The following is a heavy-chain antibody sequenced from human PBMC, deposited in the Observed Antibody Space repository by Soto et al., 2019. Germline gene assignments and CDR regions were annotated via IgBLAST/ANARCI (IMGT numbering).Heavy chain of an antibody. CDR1: GFTFSSYA. J-gene: IGHJ4*02. CDR3: AKGRGYCMSTSCYVGSDY. CDR2: ISGSGGST. D-gene: IGHD2-2*01. V-gene: IGHV3-23*01. Sequence: EVQLLESGGGLVQPGGSLRLSCAASGFTFSSYAMSWVRQAPGKGLEWVSAISGSGGSTYYADSVKGRFTISGDNSKNTLYLQMNSLRAEDTAVYYCAKGRGYCMSTSCYVGSDYWGQGTLVTVSS.